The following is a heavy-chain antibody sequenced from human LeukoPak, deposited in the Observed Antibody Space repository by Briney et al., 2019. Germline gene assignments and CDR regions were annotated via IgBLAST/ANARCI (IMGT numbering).Heavy chain of an antibody. CDR1: GGSISRGSYH. CDR3: ARGGIPDY. CDR2: FYTSGTP. D-gene: IGHD2-21*01. Sequence: PSETLSLTCTVSGGSISRGSYHWNWIRQPAGKGLEWIGRFYTSGTPNYNPSLKSRVTILVDTSRNQFSLKLSSVTAADTALYYCARGGIPDYWGQGILVTVPS. J-gene: IGHJ4*02. V-gene: IGHV4-61*02.